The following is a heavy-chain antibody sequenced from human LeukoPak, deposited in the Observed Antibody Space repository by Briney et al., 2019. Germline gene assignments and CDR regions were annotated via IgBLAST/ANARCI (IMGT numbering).Heavy chain of an antibody. CDR1: GYTFTGYY. V-gene: IGHV1-46*01. J-gene: IGHJ4*02. D-gene: IGHD3-3*01. Sequence: ASVKVSCKASGYTFTGYYMHWVRQAPGQGLEWMGIINPSGGSTSYAQKFQGRVTMTRDTSTSTVYMELSSLRSEDTAVYYCASYYDFWSGYYTGNYWGQGTLVTVSS. CDR2: INPSGGST. CDR3: ASYYDFWSGYYTGNY.